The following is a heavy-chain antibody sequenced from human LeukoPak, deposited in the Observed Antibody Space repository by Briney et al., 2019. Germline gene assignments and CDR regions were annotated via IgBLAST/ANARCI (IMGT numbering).Heavy chain of an antibody. V-gene: IGHV4-4*07. J-gene: IGHJ4*02. CDR3: ARPRSGEFDY. Sequence: SETLSLTCTVSGGSLSGYWWTWIRQPAGKAPECIGRIYSSGITNYNPSLESRVVMSIDTSKNQFSLKLDSVTAADTAVYYCARPRSGEFDYWGQGTLVTVSS. CDR1: GGSLSGYW. D-gene: IGHD3-10*01. CDR2: IYSSGIT.